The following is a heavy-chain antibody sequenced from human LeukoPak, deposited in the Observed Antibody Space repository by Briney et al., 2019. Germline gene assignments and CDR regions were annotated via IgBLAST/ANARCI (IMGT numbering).Heavy chain of an antibody. V-gene: IGHV1-2*02. CDR3: ARYNGDYAFDY. D-gene: IGHD4-17*01. CDR2: INPNSGGT. Sequence: ASVKVSCKASGYTFTGYYMHWVRQAPGQRLGWMGWINPNSGGTNYAQKFQGRVTMTRDTSISTAYMELSRLRSDDTAVYYCARYNGDYAFDYWGQGTLVTVSS. CDR1: GYTFTGYY. J-gene: IGHJ4*02.